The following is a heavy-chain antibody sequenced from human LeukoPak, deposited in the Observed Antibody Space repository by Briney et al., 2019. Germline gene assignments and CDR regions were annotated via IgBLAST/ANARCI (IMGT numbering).Heavy chain of an antibody. V-gene: IGHV2-5*01. J-gene: IGHJ4*02. CDR2: IYWHDDK. CDR3: AQAYNWNFK. D-gene: IGHD1-7*01. Sequence: SGPTLVKPTQTLTLTCTFSGFSLSTSGVGVGWIRQPPGKALEWLASIYWHDDKRYSPSLQSRLTITKVTSKNQVILTMTNMDPVDTATYYCAQAYNWNFKWGQGTLVTVSS. CDR1: GFSLSTSGVG.